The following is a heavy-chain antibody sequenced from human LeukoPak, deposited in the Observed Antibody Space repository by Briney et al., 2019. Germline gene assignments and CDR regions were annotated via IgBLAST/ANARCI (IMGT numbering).Heavy chain of an antibody. D-gene: IGHD6-25*01. Sequence: PGGSLRLSCEASGFTFSSYGMHWVRQAPGKGLEWVAIISYDGNERYYVDSMRGRFTISRDNSKNTVDLQMDSLRAEDTAVYYCARDLSAAKNGLHYRADCWGQGSLVIVSS. J-gene: IGHJ4*02. V-gene: IGHV3-33*01. CDR1: GFTFSSYG. CDR3: ARDLSAAKNGLHYRADC. CDR2: ISYDGNER.